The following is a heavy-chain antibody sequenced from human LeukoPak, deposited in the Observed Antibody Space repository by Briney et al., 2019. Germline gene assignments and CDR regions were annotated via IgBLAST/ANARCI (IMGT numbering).Heavy chain of an antibody. Sequence: ASVKVSCKASGYTFTAYYVHWVRQAPGQGLEWMGWINPNIGGTNYAQKFQGRVTMTRDTSISTAYMELSRLRSDDTAVYYCARVGYSSRKFDYWGQGTLVTVSS. CDR3: ARVGYSSRKFDY. V-gene: IGHV1-2*02. CDR2: INPNIGGT. D-gene: IGHD6-19*01. J-gene: IGHJ4*02. CDR1: GYTFTAYY.